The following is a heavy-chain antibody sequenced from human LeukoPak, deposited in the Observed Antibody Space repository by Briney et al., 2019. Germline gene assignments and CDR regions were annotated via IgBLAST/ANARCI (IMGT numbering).Heavy chain of an antibody. V-gene: IGHV3-53*01. CDR3: ARASGDSDYFDY. D-gene: IGHD3-10*01. CDR2: IYSGGST. J-gene: IGHJ4*02. Sequence: PGGSLRLSCAASGFTVSSNYMSWVREAPGKGLGWVSVIYSGGSTYYADSVKGRFTISRDNSKNTLYLQMNSLRAEDTAVYYCARASGDSDYFDYWGQGTLVTVSS. CDR1: GFTVSSNY.